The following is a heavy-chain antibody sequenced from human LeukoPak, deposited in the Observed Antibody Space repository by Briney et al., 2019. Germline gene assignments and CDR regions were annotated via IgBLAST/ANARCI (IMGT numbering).Heavy chain of an antibody. CDR3: ARGRVVGALRPFYRSGCFDY. CDR1: GGSISSGSYY. Sequence: SETLSLTCTVSGGSISSGSYYWSWIRQPAGKGLEWIGRIYTSGSTNYNPSLKSRVTISVDTSKNQFSLKLSSVTAADTAVYYCARGRVVGALRPFYRSGCFDYWGQGTLVTVSS. V-gene: IGHV4-61*02. D-gene: IGHD1-26*01. J-gene: IGHJ4*02. CDR2: IYTSGST.